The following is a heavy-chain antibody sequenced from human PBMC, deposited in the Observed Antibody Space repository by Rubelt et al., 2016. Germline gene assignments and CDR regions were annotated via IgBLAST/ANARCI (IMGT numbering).Heavy chain of an antibody. D-gene: IGHD6-19*01. V-gene: IGHV3-30*04. CDR3: ASSGGWYFDY. CDR1: GFTFSSYA. J-gene: IGHJ4*02. Sequence: QVQLVESGGGVVQPGRSLRLSCAASGFTFSSYAMHWVRQAPGKGLEWVAVISYDGTNKYYADSVKGRFTISRDNSKNTLYLQMNSLRAEDTAVDYCASSGGWYFDYWGQGTLVTVSS. CDR2: ISYDGTNK.